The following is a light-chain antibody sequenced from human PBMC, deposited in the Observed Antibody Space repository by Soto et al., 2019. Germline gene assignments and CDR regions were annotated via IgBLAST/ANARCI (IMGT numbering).Light chain of an antibody. CDR3: QQYNSVWT. CDR1: QSISSW. V-gene: IGKV1-5*01. CDR2: DAS. J-gene: IGKJ1*01. Sequence: QVTLSNSTLSASVGDRVTITCRASQSISSWLAWYQQKPGKAPKLLIYDASSLESGVPSRFSGSGSGTEFTLTISSLQPDDFATYYCQQYNSVWTVGQGTKVDI.